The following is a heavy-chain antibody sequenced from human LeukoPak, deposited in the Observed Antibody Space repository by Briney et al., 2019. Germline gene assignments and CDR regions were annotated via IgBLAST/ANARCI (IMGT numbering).Heavy chain of an antibody. J-gene: IGHJ2*01. Sequence: SETVSLTCTGSGGSISSYYWSWIRQPPGKGLEWIGYIYYSGSTNYNPSLKSRDTISVDTSKNQFSLKLSSVTAADTAVYYCARTTTWYFDLWGRGTLVTVSS. V-gene: IGHV4-59*01. CDR3: ARTTTWYFDL. D-gene: IGHD1-1*01. CDR2: IYYSGST. CDR1: GGSISSYY.